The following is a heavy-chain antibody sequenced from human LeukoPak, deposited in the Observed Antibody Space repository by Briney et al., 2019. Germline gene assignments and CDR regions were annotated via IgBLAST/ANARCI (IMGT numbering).Heavy chain of an antibody. D-gene: IGHD1-26*01. CDR2: ISGTGVST. J-gene: IGHJ5*02. CDR3: AKDYEPLVGVHRWGDWFDP. Sequence: GGSLRLSCAASGFTLSNYAMTWVRQAPGKGLEWVSLISGTGVSTYYADSVKGRFTISRDNSKNTLYLQMNSLRAEDTAVYYCAKDYEPLVGVHRWGDWFDPWGQGTLVTVSS. CDR1: GFTLSNYA. V-gene: IGHV3-23*01.